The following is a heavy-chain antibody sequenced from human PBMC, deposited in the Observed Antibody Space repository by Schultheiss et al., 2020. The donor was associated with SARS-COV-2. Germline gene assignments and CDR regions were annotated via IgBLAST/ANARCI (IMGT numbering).Heavy chain of an antibody. CDR1: GGSISSGGYS. J-gene: IGHJ6*02. CDR3: ARDSSGWYAAPNYYYYGMDV. CDR2: INHSGST. D-gene: IGHD6-19*01. Sequence: SETLSLTCTVSGGSISSGGYSWSWIRQPPGKGLEWIGEINHSGSTNYNPSLKSRVTISVDTSKNQFSLKLSSVTAADTAVYYCARDSSGWYAAPNYYYYGMDVWGQGTTVTVSS. V-gene: IGHV4-30-2*01.